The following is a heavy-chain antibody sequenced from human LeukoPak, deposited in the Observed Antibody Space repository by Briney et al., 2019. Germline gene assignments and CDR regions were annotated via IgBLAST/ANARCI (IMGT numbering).Heavy chain of an antibody. J-gene: IGHJ3*02. D-gene: IGHD3-22*01. CDR2: ISAYNGNT. Sequence: GASVKVSCKASGYTFTSYGISWVRQAPGQGLEWMGWISAYNGNTNYAQKLQGRVTMTTDTSTSTAYMELRSLRSDDTAVYYCARESIYYYDSSGYYSPHALDIWGQGTMVTVSS. CDR1: GYTFTSYG. V-gene: IGHV1-18*01. CDR3: ARESIYYYDSSGYYSPHALDI.